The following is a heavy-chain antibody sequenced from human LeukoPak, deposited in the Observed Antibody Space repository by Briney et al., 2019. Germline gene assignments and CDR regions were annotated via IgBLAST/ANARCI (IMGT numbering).Heavy chain of an antibody. V-gene: IGHV3-33*01. J-gene: IGHJ5*02. Sequence: PGGSLRLSCAASGFSFNIYGMHWVRQAPGKGLEWVAVIWSDGNRKYYADSVKGRFTISRDTSKNTLYLQMSSLRAEDTAVYYCARDCDTSGHHSWFDPWGPGTLVTVSS. CDR1: GFSFNIYG. CDR3: ARDCDTSGHHSWFDP. CDR2: IWSDGNRK. D-gene: IGHD3-22*01.